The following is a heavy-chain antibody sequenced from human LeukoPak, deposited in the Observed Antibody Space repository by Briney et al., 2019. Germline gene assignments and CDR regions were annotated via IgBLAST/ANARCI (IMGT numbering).Heavy chain of an antibody. CDR1: GFTFTNYG. J-gene: IGHJ4*02. V-gene: IGHV1-18*04. CDR2: ISAYNGHT. CDR3: ARDRSNHDN. Sequence: GASVKVSCKASGFTFTNYGISWVRQAPRQGLEWMGWISAYNGHTNYAQNFQGRVTMTTDTSTSTAYVELTSLRSDDTAVYYCARDRSNHDNWGQGTLVTVSS.